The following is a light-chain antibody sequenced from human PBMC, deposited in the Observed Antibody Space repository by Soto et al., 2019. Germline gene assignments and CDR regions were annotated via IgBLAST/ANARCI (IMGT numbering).Light chain of an antibody. J-gene: IGLJ2*01. CDR2: NNN. CDR1: RSNIGSNT. Sequence: QSVLTQPPSASGTPGQRVTISCSGSRSNIGSNTVNWYQQLPGTAPKLLIYNNNQRPSGVPDRFSGSKSATSDSLAISGRVSEDEADYYCATWDDSLFGHVVFGGGTKLTVL. CDR3: ATWDDSLFGHVV. V-gene: IGLV1-44*01.